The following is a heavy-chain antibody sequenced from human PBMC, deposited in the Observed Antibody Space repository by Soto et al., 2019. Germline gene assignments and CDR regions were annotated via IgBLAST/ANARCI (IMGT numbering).Heavy chain of an antibody. D-gene: IGHD2-21*02. J-gene: IGHJ4*02. V-gene: IGHV4-39*01. CDR3: ARQRTTVVTQAYFDH. CDR2: IYYGGRT. Sequence: SETLSLTCIVSGESISSSSYYWGWIRQPPGKGLEWIGSIYYGGRTYYNPSFKSRVTISIDTSKNQFSLKLSSVTATDTAVYYCARQRTTVVTQAYFDHWGQGALVTVSS. CDR1: GESISSSSYY.